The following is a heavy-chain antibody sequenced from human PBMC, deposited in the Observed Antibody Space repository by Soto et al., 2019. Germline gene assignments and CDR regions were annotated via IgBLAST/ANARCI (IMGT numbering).Heavy chain of an antibody. CDR2: IWYDGTNK. Sequence: QVQLVESGGGVVQPGRSLRLSCAASGFTFSSYGMHWVRQAPGKGLEWVAVIWYDGTNKYYADSVKGRFTISGDNSKKTLYLQMNSLSAEDTAVYYCASGGLLLDYWGQGTLVTVSS. CDR3: ASGGLLLDY. D-gene: IGHD3-16*01. V-gene: IGHV3-33*01. CDR1: GFTFSSYG. J-gene: IGHJ4*02.